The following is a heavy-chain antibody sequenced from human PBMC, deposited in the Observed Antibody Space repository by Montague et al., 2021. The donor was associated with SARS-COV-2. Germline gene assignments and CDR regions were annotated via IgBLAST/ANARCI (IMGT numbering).Heavy chain of an antibody. CDR1: GDSITSGSYY. CDR2: SYTSGSI. CDR3: AREWGSYSGRFDY. D-gene: IGHD1-26*01. Sequence: TLSLTCTVSGDSITSGSYYWNWVRQPAGKGLEWVGRSYTSGSIDYNSSLKSRLTISVDTSKNQFSLKLSSVTAADTAVYFCAREWGSYSGRFDYWGQGALVTVSS. J-gene: IGHJ4*02. V-gene: IGHV4-61*02.